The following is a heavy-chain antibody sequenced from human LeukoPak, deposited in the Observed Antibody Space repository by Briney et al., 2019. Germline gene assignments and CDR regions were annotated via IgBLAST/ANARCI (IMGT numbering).Heavy chain of an antibody. J-gene: IGHJ4*02. V-gene: IGHV3-30*18. CDR3: AKESYDSSGYPADY. CDR2: ISYDGSNK. CDR1: GFTFSSYG. Sequence: PGGSLRLSCAASGFTFSSYGMHWVRQAPGKGLEWVAVISYDGSNKYYADSVKGRFTISRDNSKNTLYLQMNSLRAEDTAVYYCAKESYDSSGYPADYWGQGTLVTVSS. D-gene: IGHD3-22*01.